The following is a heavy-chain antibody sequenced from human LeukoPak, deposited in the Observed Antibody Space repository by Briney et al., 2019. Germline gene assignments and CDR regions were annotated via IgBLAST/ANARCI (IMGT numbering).Heavy chain of an antibody. Sequence: PSETLSLTCTVSGGSISSSSYYWGWIRQPPGKGLEWIGSIYYSGSTYYNPSLKSLVTISVDTSKNQFSLKLSSVTAADTAVYYCARHVVVPAAMEDWFDPWGQGTLVTVSS. J-gene: IGHJ5*02. CDR1: GGSISSSSYY. V-gene: IGHV4-39*01. D-gene: IGHD2-2*01. CDR3: ARHVVVPAAMEDWFDP. CDR2: IYYSGST.